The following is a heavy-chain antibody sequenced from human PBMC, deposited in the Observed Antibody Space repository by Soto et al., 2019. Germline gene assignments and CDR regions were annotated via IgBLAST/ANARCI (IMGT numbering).Heavy chain of an antibody. CDR3: ARHSFRGMDV. D-gene: IGHD5-18*01. V-gene: IGHV3-7*03. J-gene: IGHJ6*02. CDR1: RFSFSNSF. CDR2: IKEDGSEK. Sequence: GGSLRLSCVGSRFSFSNSFMSWVRQAPGKGLEWVANIKEDGSEKHYVESVKGRFTISRDNAKNSLYLQVNSLRDEDTAVYYCARHSFRGMDVWGQGTTVTVSS.